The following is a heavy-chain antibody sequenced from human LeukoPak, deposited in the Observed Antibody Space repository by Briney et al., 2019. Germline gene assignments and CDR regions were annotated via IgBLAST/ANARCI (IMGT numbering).Heavy chain of an antibody. CDR2: INYNGAIT. CDR1: GFTFVDYG. D-gene: IGHD3-3*02. CDR3: ARDRLGPSFSVSHFDL. V-gene: IGHV3-20*04. J-gene: IGHJ4*02. Sequence: PGVSLRLSCATSGFTFVDYGLSWVRRAPGKGLEWLCAINYNGAITDYADPVKGRFTISSANAEHSLYLRMASLSAEDTALYYCARDRLGPSFSVSHFDLWGQGTLVTVSS.